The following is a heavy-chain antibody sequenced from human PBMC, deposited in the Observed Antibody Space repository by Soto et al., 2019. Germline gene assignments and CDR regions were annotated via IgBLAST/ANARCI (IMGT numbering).Heavy chain of an antibody. CDR3: ARGTAAGTGSPPDYYYYYGMDV. V-gene: IGHV4-4*02. CDR2: IYHSGST. CDR1: GGSISSSNW. D-gene: IGHD6-13*01. J-gene: IGHJ6*02. Sequence: SETLSLTCAVSGGSISSSNWWSWVRQPPGKGLEWIGEIYHSGSTNYNPSLKSRVTISVDKSKNQFSLKLGSVTAADTAVYYCARGTAAGTGSPPDYYYYYGMDVWGQGTTVTVSS.